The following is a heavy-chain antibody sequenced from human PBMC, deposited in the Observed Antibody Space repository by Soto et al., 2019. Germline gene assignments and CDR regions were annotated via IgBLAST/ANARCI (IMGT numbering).Heavy chain of an antibody. Sequence: QVQLQESGPGLVKPSETLSLTCTVSGGSISSYYWNWIRQPPGPGLEWIGYIYYSGSTNYNPSLKSRVTISVDTSKNQFSLKLSSVTAADTAVYYCARVVPAPYNWFDPWGQGTLVTVSS. CDR1: GGSISSYY. V-gene: IGHV4-59*01. CDR2: IYYSGST. CDR3: ARVVPAPYNWFDP. D-gene: IGHD2-2*01. J-gene: IGHJ5*02.